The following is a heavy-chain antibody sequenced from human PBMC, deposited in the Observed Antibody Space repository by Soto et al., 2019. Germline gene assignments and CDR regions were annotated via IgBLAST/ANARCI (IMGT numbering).Heavy chain of an antibody. D-gene: IGHD2-21*02. Sequence: QVQLVQSGAEVKKPGSSVKVSCKASGGTFSSYTISWVRQAPGQGLEWMGRIIPILGIANYAQKFQGRVTITADKSTSTAYMELSSLRSEDTAVYYCATPGDIVVVTAIRGRTDAFDIWGQGTMVTVSS. V-gene: IGHV1-69*02. J-gene: IGHJ3*02. CDR3: ATPGDIVVVTAIRGRTDAFDI. CDR1: GGTFSSYT. CDR2: IIPILGIA.